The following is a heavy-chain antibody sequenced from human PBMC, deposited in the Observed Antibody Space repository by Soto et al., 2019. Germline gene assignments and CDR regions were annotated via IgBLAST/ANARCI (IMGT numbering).Heavy chain of an antibody. V-gene: IGHV1-8*01. D-gene: IGHD2-8*01. J-gene: IGHJ6*02. CDR3: AREVLRGMDV. CDR2: MNPNSGNT. Sequence: QVQLVQSGAEVKKPGASVKVSCKASGYTFTSYAINWVRQAPGQGLEWMGWMNPNSGNTGNAQEFQGRVTMTRNTSISTAYMELSSLRSDDTAVDYCAREVLRGMDVGGQGTTVTVSS. CDR1: GYTFTSYA.